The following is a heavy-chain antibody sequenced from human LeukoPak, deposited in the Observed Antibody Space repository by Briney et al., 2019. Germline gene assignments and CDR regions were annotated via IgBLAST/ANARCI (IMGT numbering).Heavy chain of an antibody. CDR3: AKDSKIVGPTFRSYHYMDV. J-gene: IGHJ6*03. V-gene: IGHV3-43*01. CDR1: GFTFDDYT. D-gene: IGHD1-26*01. Sequence: GGSLRLSCAASGFTFDDYTMHWVRQAPGKGLEWVSLISWDGGSTYYADSVKGRFTISRDNSKKTLYLQMNSLRAEDTAVYYCAKDSKIVGPTFRSYHYMDVWGKGTTVTVSS. CDR2: ISWDGGST.